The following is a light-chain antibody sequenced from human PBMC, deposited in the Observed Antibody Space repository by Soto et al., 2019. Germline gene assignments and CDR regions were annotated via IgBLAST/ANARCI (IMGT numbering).Light chain of an antibody. Sequence: EIEMTQSPATLSVSPGERATLSCRASQSLSSSLAWYQQKPGQAPRLLIYGVSTRATGIPARFSGGGSGTEFALTISSLQSEDFAVYYCQQYDIWPLTFGGGTKVEIK. J-gene: IGKJ4*01. CDR3: QQYDIWPLT. CDR1: QSLSSS. V-gene: IGKV3-15*01. CDR2: GVS.